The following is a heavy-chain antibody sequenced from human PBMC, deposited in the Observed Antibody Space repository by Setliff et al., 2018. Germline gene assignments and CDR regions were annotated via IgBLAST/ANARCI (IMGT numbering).Heavy chain of an antibody. Sequence: GGSLRLSCAASGFTFSDAWMNWVRQAPGKGLEWVGRIKSKADGGTADFAAPVKGRFTISRDDSKNTMSLQMNSLKTEDTAVYFCTRGLDWVVGMILTPAAFDVWGQGTMVTVSS. CDR3: TRGLDWVVGMILTPAAFDV. CDR2: IKSKADGGTA. J-gene: IGHJ3*01. V-gene: IGHV3-15*01. CDR1: GFTFSDAW. D-gene: IGHD3-3*01.